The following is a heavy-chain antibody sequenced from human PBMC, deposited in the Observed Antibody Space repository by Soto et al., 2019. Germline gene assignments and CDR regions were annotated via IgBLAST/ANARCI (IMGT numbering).Heavy chain of an antibody. CDR2: INAGNGDT. CDR1: GYNFATYA. J-gene: IGHJ3*02. D-gene: IGHD3-3*01. Sequence: ASVKVSCKASGYNFATYAIHWVRQAPGQSLEWMGWINAGNGDTEYSQKSQGRVTITRDTSASTVYMELSRLTSDDTVVYYCARASCFLEWLIGNDAFDIWGEGTMVTV. CDR3: ARASCFLEWLIGNDAFDI. V-gene: IGHV1-3*01.